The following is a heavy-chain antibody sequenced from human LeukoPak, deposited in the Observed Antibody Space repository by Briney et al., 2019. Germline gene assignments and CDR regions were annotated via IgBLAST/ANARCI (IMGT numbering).Heavy chain of an antibody. J-gene: IGHJ5*02. D-gene: IGHD4-23*01. CDR3: ARGHSGGSNWFDP. V-gene: IGHV4-59*01. CDR2: IYYSGST. CDR1: GFTFSSYA. Sequence: GSLRLSCAASGFTFSSYAMSWVRQAPGKGLEWIGYIYYSGSTNYNPSLKSRVTISVDTSKNQFSLKLSSVTAADTAVYYCARGHSGGSNWFDPWGQGTLVTVSS.